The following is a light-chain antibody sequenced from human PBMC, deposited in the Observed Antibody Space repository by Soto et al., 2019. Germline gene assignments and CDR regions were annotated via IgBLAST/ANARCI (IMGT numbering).Light chain of an antibody. Sequence: QSVLTQPHSVSGSPGQSVTISCTGTSSDVGGYNYVSWYQQHPGKAPKLMIYDVSKRPSGVPDRFSGSKSGNTASVAISGLQAEDDADYYCCSYAGNDTLLFGGGTKLTVL. CDR3: CSYAGNDTLL. CDR2: DVS. J-gene: IGLJ2*01. CDR1: SSDVGGYNY. V-gene: IGLV2-11*01.